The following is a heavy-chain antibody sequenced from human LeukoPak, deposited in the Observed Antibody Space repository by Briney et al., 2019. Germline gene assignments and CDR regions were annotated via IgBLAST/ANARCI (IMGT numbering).Heavy chain of an antibody. CDR1: GFTVSTNF. Sequence: GVSLRLSCAASGFTVSTNFMSWVRQAPGKGLEWVSVIYSDSRTSYADSVRGRFTISRDNSKNMLHLQMSSLRAEDTAVYYCARELVAGGGRRGMDVWGQGTTVTVSS. CDR3: ARELVAGGGRRGMDV. D-gene: IGHD6-19*01. J-gene: IGHJ6*02. V-gene: IGHV3-66*01. CDR2: IYSDSRT.